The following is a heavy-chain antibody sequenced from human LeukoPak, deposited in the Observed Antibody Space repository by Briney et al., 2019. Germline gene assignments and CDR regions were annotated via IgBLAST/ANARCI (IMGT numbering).Heavy chain of an antibody. CDR1: GGSFSGYY. V-gene: IGHV4-34*01. CDR2: INHSGST. D-gene: IGHD5-24*01. CDR3: ARVAKRWLQSRQYYFDY. J-gene: IGHJ4*02. Sequence: PSETLSLTCAAYGGSFSGYYWSWIRQPPGKGLEWIGEINHSGSTNYNPSLKSRVTISVDTSKNQFSLKLSSVTAADTAVYYCARVAKRWLQSRQYYFDYWGQGTLVTVSS.